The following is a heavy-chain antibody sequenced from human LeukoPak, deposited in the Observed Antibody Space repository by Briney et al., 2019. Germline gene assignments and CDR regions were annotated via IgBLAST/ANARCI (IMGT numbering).Heavy chain of an antibody. CDR2: IKQDGSEK. J-gene: IGHJ6*02. CDR1: GFTFSSYW. Sequence: GGSLRLSCAASGFTFSSYWMSWVRQAPGKGLEWLANIKQDGSEKYYVDSVKGRFTISRDNAKNSLYLQMNSLRAEDTAVYYCARADSGSYPRYYYGMDVWGQGTTVTVSS. V-gene: IGHV3-7*01. CDR3: ARADSGSYPRYYYGMDV. D-gene: IGHD1-26*01.